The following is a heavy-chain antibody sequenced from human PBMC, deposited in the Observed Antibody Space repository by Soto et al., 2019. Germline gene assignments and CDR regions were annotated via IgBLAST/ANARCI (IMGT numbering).Heavy chain of an antibody. V-gene: IGHV3-74*01. CDR3: VRDYDSSGYNSDY. Sequence: PGGSLRLSCAASGLTFSSYGMHWVRHAPGKGLVWVARITCDGTGTIYADSVKGRFTISRDNAKNTLYLQMNSLRAEDTAVYYCVRDYDSSGYNSDYWGQGTPVTVSS. D-gene: IGHD3-22*01. CDR1: GLTFSSYG. CDR2: ITCDGTGT. J-gene: IGHJ4*02.